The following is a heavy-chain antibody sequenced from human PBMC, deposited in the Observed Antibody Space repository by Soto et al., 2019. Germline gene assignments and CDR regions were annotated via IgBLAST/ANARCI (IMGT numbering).Heavy chain of an antibody. CDR2: IYYSGST. D-gene: IGHD3-3*01. CDR1: GGSIRSYY. V-gene: IGHV4-59*01. J-gene: IGHJ5*02. Sequence: PSETQSLTSTVSGGSIRSYYWSWIRQPPGKGLGWVGYIYYSGSTDYNPSLKSRVTISVDTSKNQFSLKLSSVTAADTAVYYCARAKGDYDFWSGYYISIWFDPWGQGTLVTVSS. CDR3: ARAKGDYDFWSGYYISIWFDP.